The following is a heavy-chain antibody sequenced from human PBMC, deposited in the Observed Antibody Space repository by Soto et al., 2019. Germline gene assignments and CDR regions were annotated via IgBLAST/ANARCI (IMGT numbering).Heavy chain of an antibody. CDR1: GFTFSRSA. Sequence: SVKGSCETSGFTFSRSAVQWGRQAPRQRLEWIGWIIIASGQTNYAQNLQERITITRDMSTSTAYMELSSLRSEDTAIYYCAAELYTGGLCCSFNIWGQGIMVTVSS. D-gene: IGHD2-8*02. J-gene: IGHJ3*02. V-gene: IGHV1-58*01. CDR2: IIIASGQT. CDR3: AAELYTGGLCCSFNI.